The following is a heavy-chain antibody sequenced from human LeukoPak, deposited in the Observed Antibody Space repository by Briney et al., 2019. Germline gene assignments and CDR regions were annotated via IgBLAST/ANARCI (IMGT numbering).Heavy chain of an antibody. CDR2: ISAYNGNT. CDR3: ARDLRTTVTTGY. D-gene: IGHD4-17*01. CDR1: GYTFTSYG. Sequence: ASVKVSCKASGYTFTSYGISWVRQAPGQGLEWMGWISAYNGNTDYAQKLQGRVTMTTDTSTSTAYTELRSLRSDDTAVYYCARDLRTTVTTGYWGQGTLVTVSS. J-gene: IGHJ4*02. V-gene: IGHV1-18*01.